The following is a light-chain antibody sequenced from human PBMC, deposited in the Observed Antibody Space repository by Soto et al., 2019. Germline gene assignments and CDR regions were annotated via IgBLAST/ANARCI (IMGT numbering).Light chain of an antibody. CDR2: AAS. CDR1: QAVRSNY. V-gene: IGKV3-20*01. CDR3: HQYDRSPRT. J-gene: IGKJ1*01. Sequence: EIVLTQSPGTLPLSPGEKATLSCRASQAVRSNYLAWYQQKPGQAPRLVMFAASSAGTGIPDRFSGGGSGTDFTLTISRLEPGDFAVYYCHQYDRSPRTFGQGTKVEIK.